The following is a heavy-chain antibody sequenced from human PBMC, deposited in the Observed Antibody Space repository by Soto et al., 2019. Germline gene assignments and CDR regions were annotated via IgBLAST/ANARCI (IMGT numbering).Heavy chain of an antibody. CDR1: GGSFSGYY. D-gene: IGHD4-17*01. Sequence: QVQLQQWGAGLLKPSETLSLTCAVYGGSFSGYYWSWIRQPPGKGLEWIGEINHSGSTNYNPSLKSRVTISVDTSKNQVSLKLSSVTAADTAVYYCARPMTTVTTRAFDIWGQGTMVTVSS. CDR2: INHSGST. CDR3: ARPMTTVTTRAFDI. J-gene: IGHJ3*02. V-gene: IGHV4-34*01.